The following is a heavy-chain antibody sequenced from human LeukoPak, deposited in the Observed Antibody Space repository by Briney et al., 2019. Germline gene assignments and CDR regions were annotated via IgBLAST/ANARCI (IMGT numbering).Heavy chain of an antibody. CDR2: IKQDGSEK. CDR1: GFTFSGSA. D-gene: IGHD6-19*01. Sequence: GGSLKLSCAASGFTFSGSAMHWVRQASGKGLEWVANIKQDGSEKYYVDSVKGRFTISRDNAKNSLYLQMNSLRAEDTAVYYCARDRYSSGWYGSDYWGQGTLVTVSS. V-gene: IGHV3-7*01. J-gene: IGHJ4*02. CDR3: ARDRYSSGWYGSDY.